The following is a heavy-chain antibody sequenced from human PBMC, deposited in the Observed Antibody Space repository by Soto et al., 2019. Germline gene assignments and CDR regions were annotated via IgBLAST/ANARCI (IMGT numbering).Heavy chain of an antibody. CDR2: INPNSGGT. V-gene: IGHV1-2*02. CDR3: ARADCSGGSCYSGYYYGMDV. CDR1: GYTFTGYY. Sequence: GASVKVSCKASGYTFTGYYMHWVRQAPGQGLEWMGWINPNSGGTNYAQKFQGRVTMTRDTSISTAYMELSRLRSDDTAVYYCARADCSGGSCYSGYYYGMDVWGQGTTVTVSS. J-gene: IGHJ6*02. D-gene: IGHD2-15*01.